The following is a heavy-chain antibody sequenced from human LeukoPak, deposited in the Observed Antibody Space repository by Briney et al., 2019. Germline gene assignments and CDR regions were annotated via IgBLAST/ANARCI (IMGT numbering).Heavy chain of an antibody. D-gene: IGHD3-16*02. CDR3: VKVQDYVWGSYRSSQEYFQH. V-gene: IGHV3-23*01. Sequence: GGSLRLSCAASGFTFASYAIIWVRQAPGKGLEWVSAISGSAVDTYYADSVKRRFTISRDNSKNTLYLQMSNLRPEDTAVYYCVKVQDYVWGSYRSSQEYFQHWGQGTLVTVSS. CDR1: GFTFASYA. J-gene: IGHJ1*01. CDR2: ISGSAVDT.